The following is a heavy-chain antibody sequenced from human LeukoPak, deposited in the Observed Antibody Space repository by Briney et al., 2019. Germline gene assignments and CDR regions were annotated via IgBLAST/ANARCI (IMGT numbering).Heavy chain of an antibody. Sequence: GASVKVSCKASGGTFSSYAISWVRQAPGQGLEWMGGIIPIFGTANYAQKFQGRVTITTDESTSTAYMELSSLRSEDTAVYYCARGPPQRVAWYYYDSSGYYYDWGQGTLVTVSS. CDR3: ARGPPQRVAWYYYDSSGYYYD. J-gene: IGHJ4*02. D-gene: IGHD3-22*01. V-gene: IGHV1-69*05. CDR1: GGTFSSYA. CDR2: IIPIFGTA.